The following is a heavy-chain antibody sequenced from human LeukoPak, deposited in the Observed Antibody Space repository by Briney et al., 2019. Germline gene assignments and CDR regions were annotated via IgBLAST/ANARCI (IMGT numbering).Heavy chain of an antibody. J-gene: IGHJ1*01. CDR2: IYHSGST. CDR1: GGSISSGGYY. D-gene: IGHD1-14*01. CDR3: AGGQPRRTEYFQH. Sequence: PSKTLSLTCTVSGGSISSGGYYWSWIRQPPGKGLEWIGYIYHSGSTYYNPSLKSRVTISVDRSKNQFSLKLSSVTAADTAVYYCAGGQPRRTEYFQHWGQGTLVTVSS. V-gene: IGHV4-30-2*01.